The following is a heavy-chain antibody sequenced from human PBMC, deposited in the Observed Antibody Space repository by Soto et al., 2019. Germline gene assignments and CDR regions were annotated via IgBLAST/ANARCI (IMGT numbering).Heavy chain of an antibody. J-gene: IGHJ6*02. CDR2: INHSGST. CDR1: GGSFSGYY. V-gene: IGHV4-34*01. D-gene: IGHD6-13*01. CDR3: ARVGRSSSWQRYGMDV. Sequence: SETLSLTCAVYGGSFSGYYWSWIRQPPGKGLEWIGEINHSGSTNYNPSLKSRVTISVDTSKNQFSLKLSSVTAADTAVYYCARVGRSSSWQRYGMDVWGQGTTVTVSS.